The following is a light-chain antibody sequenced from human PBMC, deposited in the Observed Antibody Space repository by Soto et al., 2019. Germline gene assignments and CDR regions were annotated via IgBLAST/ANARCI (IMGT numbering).Light chain of an antibody. J-gene: IGKJ5*01. V-gene: IGKV3-20*01. CDR3: QQYGSSPIA. CDR1: QTVSSTY. Sequence: EIVLTQSPGTLSLSPGERATLSCRASQTVSSTYLAWYHQKPGQAPRLLIYGASSRATGIPDRFSGTVSGTDFTLTISRLEPEDFAVYYCQQYGSSPIAFGQGTRLEIK. CDR2: GAS.